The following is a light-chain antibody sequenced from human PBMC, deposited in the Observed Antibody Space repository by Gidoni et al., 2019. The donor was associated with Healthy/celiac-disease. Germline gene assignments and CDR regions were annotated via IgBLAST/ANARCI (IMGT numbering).Light chain of an antibody. J-gene: IGKJ2*01. CDR2: WGS. Sequence: DILMPQSPLSLPVTPGEPASISCRSSQSLLHSNGYNYLDWYLQKPGQSPQLLIYWGSNRASGVPDRFSGSGSGTDFTLKISRVEAEDVGVYYCMQDLQTPYTFGQGTKLEIK. CDR3: MQDLQTPYT. V-gene: IGKV2-28*01. CDR1: QSLLHSNGYNY.